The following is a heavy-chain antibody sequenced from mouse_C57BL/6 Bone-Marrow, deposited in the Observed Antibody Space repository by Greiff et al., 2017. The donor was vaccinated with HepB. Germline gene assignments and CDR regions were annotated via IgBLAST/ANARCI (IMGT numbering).Heavy chain of an antibody. V-gene: IGHV5-6*01. Sequence: VQLKESGGDLVKPGGSLKLSCAASGFTFSSYGMSWVRQTPDKRLEWVATISSGGGYTYYPDSVKGRCTISRDNAKNTLYLQMSSLKSEDTAMCYCARQGGYDYEAYWGQGTLVTVSA. CDR1: GFTFSSYG. CDR3: ARQGGYDYEAY. J-gene: IGHJ3*01. D-gene: IGHD2-4*01. CDR2: ISSGGGYT.